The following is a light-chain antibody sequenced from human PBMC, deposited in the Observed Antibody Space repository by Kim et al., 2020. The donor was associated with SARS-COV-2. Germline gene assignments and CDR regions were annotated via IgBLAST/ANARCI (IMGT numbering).Light chain of an antibody. CDR1: QGISND. V-gene: IGKV1-6*02. J-gene: IGKJ2*01. CDR3: LXDYSYPFT. Sequence: AIQMTQSPSSLSASVGDRITITCRASQGISNDLGWYQQKPGKAPKLLIYGAHSLQSGVPSRFSGSGSGTDFTLTISSLQPXDFATYYCLXDYSYPFTLGQGXXLEI. CDR2: GAH.